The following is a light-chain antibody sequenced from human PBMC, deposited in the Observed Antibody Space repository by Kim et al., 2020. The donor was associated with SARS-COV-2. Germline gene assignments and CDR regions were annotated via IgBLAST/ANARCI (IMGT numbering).Light chain of an antibody. V-gene: IGKV3-20*01. CDR1: QTVTSNY. J-gene: IGKJ1*01. CDR2: GAS. CDR3: QQYSSSPAT. Sequence: SPGERAAPSCRASQTVTSNYIAWYQQKPGQAPRLLSYGASSRATGIPDRFSGSGAGTDFTLTISRLGPEDFSVYYCQQYSSSPATFGQGTKVDIK.